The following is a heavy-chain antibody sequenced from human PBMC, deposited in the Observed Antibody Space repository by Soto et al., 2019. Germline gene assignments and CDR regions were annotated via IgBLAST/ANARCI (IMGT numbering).Heavy chain of an antibody. Sequence: ASVKVSCKASGYTFTSYDINWVRQATGQGLEWMGWMNPNSGNTGYAQKFQGRVTMTRNTSISTAYMELSSLRSEDTAVYYCARGGVLEWSEHFDYWGQGTLVTVSS. CDR1: GYTFTSYD. CDR2: MNPNSGNT. CDR3: ARGGVLEWSEHFDY. J-gene: IGHJ4*02. D-gene: IGHD3-3*01. V-gene: IGHV1-8*01.